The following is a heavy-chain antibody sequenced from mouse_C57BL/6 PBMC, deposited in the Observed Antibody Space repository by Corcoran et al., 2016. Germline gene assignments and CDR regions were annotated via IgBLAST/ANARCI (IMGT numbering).Heavy chain of an antibody. J-gene: IGHJ3*01. CDR1: GYSITSGYY. CDR2: ISYDGSN. V-gene: IGHV3-6*01. CDR3: AREETGFAY. Sequence: DVQLQESGPGLVKPSQSLSLTCSVTGYSITSGYYWNWIRQFPGNKLEWMGYISYDGSNNYNPSLKNRISITRDTSKNQFFLKLNSVTTEDTATYYCAREETGFAYWGQGTLVTVSA. D-gene: IGHD4-1*01.